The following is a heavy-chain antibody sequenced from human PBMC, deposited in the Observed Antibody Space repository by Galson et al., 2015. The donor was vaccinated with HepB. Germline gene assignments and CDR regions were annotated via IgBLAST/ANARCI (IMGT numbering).Heavy chain of an antibody. Sequence: SLRLSCAASGFTFSDYYMSWIRQAPGKGLEWVSYISSSGSTIYYADSVKGRFTVSRDNAKNSLYLQMNSLRAEDTAVYYCARLWSGSYLLDDYWGQGTLVTVSS. CDR3: ARLWSGSYLLDDY. CDR2: ISSSGSTI. V-gene: IGHV3-11*01. J-gene: IGHJ4*02. CDR1: GFTFSDYY. D-gene: IGHD1-26*01.